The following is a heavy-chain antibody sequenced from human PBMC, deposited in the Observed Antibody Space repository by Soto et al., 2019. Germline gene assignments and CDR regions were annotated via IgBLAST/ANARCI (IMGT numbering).Heavy chain of an antibody. Sequence: QVQLVQSGAEVKKPGSSVKVSCKASGGTFSSYAISWVRQAPGQGLEWMGGIIPIFGTANYAQKFQGRVTITADESTSTAYRELSSLRSEDTAVYYCARGGPRQYSSSSSFDYWGQGTLVTASS. D-gene: IGHD6-6*01. CDR1: GGTFSSYA. CDR2: IIPIFGTA. J-gene: IGHJ4*02. V-gene: IGHV1-69*01. CDR3: ARGGPRQYSSSSSFDY.